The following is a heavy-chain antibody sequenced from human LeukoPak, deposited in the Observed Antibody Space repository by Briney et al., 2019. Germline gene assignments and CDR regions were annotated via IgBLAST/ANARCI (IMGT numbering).Heavy chain of an antibody. CDR3: ARGEQWLVRNGFDY. Sequence: SETLSLTCTVSGGSISSYYWSWIRQPPGKGLEWIGYIYYSGSTNYNPSLTSRVTISVDTSKNQFSLKLSSVTAADTAVYYCARGEQWLVRNGFDYWGQGTLVTVSS. CDR1: GGSISSYY. D-gene: IGHD6-19*01. V-gene: IGHV4-59*01. CDR2: IYYSGST. J-gene: IGHJ4*02.